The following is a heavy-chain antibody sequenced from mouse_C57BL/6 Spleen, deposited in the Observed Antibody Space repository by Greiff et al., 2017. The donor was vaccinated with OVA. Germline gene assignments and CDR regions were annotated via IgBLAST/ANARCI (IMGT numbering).Heavy chain of an antibody. D-gene: IGHD1-1*01. V-gene: IGHV10-1*01. CDR3: VRHGTTVVAPGMDY. Sequence: EVQGVESGGGLVQPKGSLKLSCAASGFSFNTYAMNWVRQAPGKGLEWVARIRSKSNNYATYYADSVKDRFTISRDDSESMLYLQMNNLKTEDPAMYYCVRHGTTVVAPGMDYWGQGTSVTVSS. CDR2: IRSKSNNYAT. CDR1: GFSFNTYA. J-gene: IGHJ4*01.